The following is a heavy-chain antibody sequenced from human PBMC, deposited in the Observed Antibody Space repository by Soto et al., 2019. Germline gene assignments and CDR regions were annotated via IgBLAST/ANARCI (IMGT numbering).Heavy chain of an antibody. D-gene: IGHD6-19*01. CDR3: AKDFDSYSNGRYGMDV. V-gene: IGHV3-23*01. Sequence: EVQLLESGGGLVQPGGSLRLSCAASVFTFSSHAMSWVRQAPGKGLEWVSTISSGGDNTYSADSVKGRFTISRDNSKNTLYLQMNSLRAEDTAVYYCAKDFDSYSNGRYGMDVWGQGTTVTVSS. J-gene: IGHJ6*02. CDR1: VFTFSSHA. CDR2: ISSGGDNT.